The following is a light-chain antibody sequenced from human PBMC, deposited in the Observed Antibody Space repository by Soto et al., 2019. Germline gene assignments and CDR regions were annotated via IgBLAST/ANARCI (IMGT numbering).Light chain of an antibody. CDR3: QQASSFPLT. Sequence: IHMTQSPSSVSASVGDTVTITCRASQGIGSWLAWYNQIPGKAPKLLIYSASSLQSGTPSRFTGRVSGAAFTLTIINLQPEDVGGYHCQQASSFPLTFGGGTKV. J-gene: IGKJ4*01. CDR2: SAS. V-gene: IGKV1-12*01. CDR1: QGIGSW.